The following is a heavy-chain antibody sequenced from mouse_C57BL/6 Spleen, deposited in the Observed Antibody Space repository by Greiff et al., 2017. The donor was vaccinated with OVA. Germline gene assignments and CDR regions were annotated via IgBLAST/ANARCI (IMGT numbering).Heavy chain of an antibody. CDR2: INPNNGGT. D-gene: IGHD2-4*01. V-gene: IGHV1-18*01. J-gene: IGHJ4*01. CDR3: ARGDYDYPYAMDY. CDR1: GYTFTDYN. Sequence: VQLQQSGPELVKPGASVKIPCKASGYTFTDYNMDWVKQSHGKSLEWIGDINPNNGGTIYNQKFKGKATLTVDKSSSTAYMELRSLTSEDTAVYYCARGDYDYPYAMDYWGQGTSVTVSS.